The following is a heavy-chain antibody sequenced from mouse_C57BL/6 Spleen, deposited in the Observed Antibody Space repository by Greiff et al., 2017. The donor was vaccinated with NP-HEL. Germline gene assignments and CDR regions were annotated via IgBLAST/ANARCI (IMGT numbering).Heavy chain of an antibody. CDR3: ARVPPYYGSSYYAMDY. CDR2: IDPSDSYT. J-gene: IGHJ4*01. D-gene: IGHD1-1*01. V-gene: IGHV1-69*01. CDR1: GYTFTSYW. Sequence: QVQLQQPGAELVMPGASVKLSCKASGYTFTSYWMHWVKQRPGQGLEWIGEIDPSDSYTNYNQKFKGKSTLTVDKSSSTAYMQLSSLTSEDSAVYYCARVPPYYGSSYYAMDYWGQGTSVTVSS.